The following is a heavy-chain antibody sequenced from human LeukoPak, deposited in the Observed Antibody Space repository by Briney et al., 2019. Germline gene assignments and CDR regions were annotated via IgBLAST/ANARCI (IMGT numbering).Heavy chain of an antibody. V-gene: IGHV1-2*02. CDR3: ARSYGSSSWNNYYYYGMDV. J-gene: IGHJ6*02. CDR1: GYTFTGYY. Sequence: ASVKVSCKASGYTFTGYYMHWVRQAPGQGLERMGWINPNSGGTNYAQKFQGRVTMTRDTSISTAYMELSRLRSDDTAVYYCARSYGSSSWNNYYYYGMDVWGQGTTVTVSS. D-gene: IGHD6-13*01. CDR2: INPNSGGT.